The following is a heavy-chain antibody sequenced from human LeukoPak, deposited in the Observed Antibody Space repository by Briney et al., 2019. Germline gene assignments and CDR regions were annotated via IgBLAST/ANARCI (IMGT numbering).Heavy chain of an antibody. V-gene: IGHV4-31*03. D-gene: IGHD5-18*01. Sequence: SQTLSLTCTVSGGSISSVGYYWSWIRQHPGKGLEWIGYIYYSGSTYYNPSLKSRVTISVDTSKNQFSLKLSSVTAADTAVYYCAREKENLDTAMGSYSGFDPWGQGTLVTVSS. CDR1: GGSISSVGYY. CDR3: AREKENLDTAMGSYSGFDP. J-gene: IGHJ5*02. CDR2: IYYSGST.